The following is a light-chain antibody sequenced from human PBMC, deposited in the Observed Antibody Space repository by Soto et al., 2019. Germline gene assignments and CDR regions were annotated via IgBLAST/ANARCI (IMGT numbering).Light chain of an antibody. CDR3: QQRDIWPWP. Sequence: LTQSPATLSLSPGERATLSCWASQSVNRYLVWYQQKPGQAPRLLMYDASKRATGIPARFSGSGSGTDFTLTISSLEPEDFAVYYCQQRDIWPWPFGQGTKADIK. CDR1: QSVNRY. V-gene: IGKV3-11*01. J-gene: IGKJ1*01. CDR2: DAS.